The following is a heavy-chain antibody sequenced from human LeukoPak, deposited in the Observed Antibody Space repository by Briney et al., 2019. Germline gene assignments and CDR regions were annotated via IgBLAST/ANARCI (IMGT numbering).Heavy chain of an antibody. D-gene: IGHD3-10*01. J-gene: IGHJ4*02. Sequence: GGSLRLSCAASGFTFSDYYMSWIRQAPGKGLEWVSYISSSGSTIYYADSVKGRFTISRDNSKNSLYLQMNSLRTEDTALYYCAKDAYYYGSGGYRGGPFDYWGQGTLVTVSS. CDR2: ISSSGSTI. CDR1: GFTFSDYY. V-gene: IGHV3-11*01. CDR3: AKDAYYYGSGGYRGGPFDY.